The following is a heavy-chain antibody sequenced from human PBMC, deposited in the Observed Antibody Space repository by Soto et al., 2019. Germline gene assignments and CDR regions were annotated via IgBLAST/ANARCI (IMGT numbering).Heavy chain of an antibody. CDR2: ISYDGSNK. J-gene: IGHJ3*02. CDR3: ARDRKAFDI. CDR1: GFTFSSYA. V-gene: IGHV3-30-3*01. Sequence: QVQLVESGGGVVQPGRSLRLSCAASGFTFSSYAMHWVRQAPGKGLEWVAVISYDGSNKYYADSVKGRFTISRDNSKNTLYLQMNSLRAEDTAVYYCARDRKAFDIWGQGTMVTVSS.